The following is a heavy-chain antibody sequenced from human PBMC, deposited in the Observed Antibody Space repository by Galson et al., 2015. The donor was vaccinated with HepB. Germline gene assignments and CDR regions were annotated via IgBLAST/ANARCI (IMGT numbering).Heavy chain of an antibody. D-gene: IGHD3-10*01. CDR2: IIPILGIA. J-gene: IGHJ6*02. CDR1: GGTFSSYT. V-gene: IGHV1-69*04. Sequence: SVKVSCKASGGTFSSYTISWVRQAPGQGLEWMGRIIPILGIANYAQKFQGRVTITADKSTSTAYMELSSLRSEDTAVYYCARDPITMLRGVINGMDVWGQGTTVTVSS. CDR3: ARDPITMLRGVINGMDV.